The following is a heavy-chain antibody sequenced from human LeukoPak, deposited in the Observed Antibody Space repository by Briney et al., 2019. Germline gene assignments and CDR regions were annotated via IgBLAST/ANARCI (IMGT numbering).Heavy chain of an antibody. CDR3: ATAITMVRGENNWFDP. CDR1: GYIFSKNH. Sequence: GASVKVSCKASGYIFSKNHIHWVRQAPGQGLEGMGGFDPEDDETIYAQKFQGRVTMTEDTSTDTAYMELSSLRSEDTAVYYCATAITMVRGENNWFDPWGQGTLVTVSS. J-gene: IGHJ5*02. D-gene: IGHD3-10*01. CDR2: FDPEDDET. V-gene: IGHV1-24*01.